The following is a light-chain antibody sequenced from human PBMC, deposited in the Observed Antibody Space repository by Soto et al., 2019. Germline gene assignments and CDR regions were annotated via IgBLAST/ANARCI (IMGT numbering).Light chain of an antibody. CDR1: QSVSSSY. CDR2: GAS. V-gene: IGKV3-20*01. J-gene: IGKJ1*01. CDR3: QQYGSSST. Sequence: EMVLTQSPGTLSLSPGERATLSCRASQSVSSSYLAWYQQKPGQAPRLLIYGASSRATGIPDRFSGSGSGTDFTLTISRLVPEDFAVYYCQQYGSSSTFGEGTKVEIK.